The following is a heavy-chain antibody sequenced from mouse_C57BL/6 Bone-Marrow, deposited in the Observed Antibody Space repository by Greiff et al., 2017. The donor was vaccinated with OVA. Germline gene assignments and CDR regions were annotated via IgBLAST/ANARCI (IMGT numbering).Heavy chain of an antibody. J-gene: IGHJ1*03. CDR2: ISNGGGST. Sequence: EVKLMESGGGLVQPGGSLKLSCAASGFTFSDYYMYWVRQTPEKRLEWVAYISNGGGSTYYPDTVKGRFTISRDNAKNTLYLQMSRLKSEDTAMYYCARQDGTVVATPNFDVWGTGTTVTVSS. V-gene: IGHV5-12*01. D-gene: IGHD1-1*01. CDR1: GFTFSDYY. CDR3: ARQDGTVVATPNFDV.